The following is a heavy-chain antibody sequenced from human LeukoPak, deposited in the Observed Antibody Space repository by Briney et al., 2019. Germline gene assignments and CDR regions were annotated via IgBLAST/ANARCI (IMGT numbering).Heavy chain of an antibody. D-gene: IGHD2-21*02. J-gene: IGHJ5*02. Sequence: KSSETLSLTCTVSGGSINSHYWSWIRQSPGKGLEWIGFIYKSDSTNYNPTLKSRVTISADTSKNQISLKLSSVTAADTAVYYCARGVTTGLDWFDPWGQGTLVIASS. CDR1: GGSINSHY. CDR2: IYKSDST. CDR3: ARGVTTGLDWFDP. V-gene: IGHV4-59*11.